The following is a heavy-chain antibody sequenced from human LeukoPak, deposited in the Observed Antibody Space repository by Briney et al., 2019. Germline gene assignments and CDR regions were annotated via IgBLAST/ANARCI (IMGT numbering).Heavy chain of an antibody. CDR3: ARDRLGSLSWFDP. J-gene: IGHJ5*02. CDR1: GYTFTGYY. CDR2: INPNSGGT. Sequence: ASVKDSCKAAGYTFTGYYMHWWRQAPGQGLGWMGWINPNSGGTNYAQKFQGRVTMTRDTSISTAYMELSRLRSDDTAVYYCARDRLGSLSWFDPWGQGTLVTVSS. V-gene: IGHV1-2*02. D-gene: IGHD6-13*01.